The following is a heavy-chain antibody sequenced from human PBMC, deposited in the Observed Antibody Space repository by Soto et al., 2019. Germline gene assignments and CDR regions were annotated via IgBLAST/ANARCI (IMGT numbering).Heavy chain of an antibody. CDR3: ARDRMGATTLGAFDI. D-gene: IGHD1-26*01. J-gene: IGHJ3*02. Sequence: QVQLVQSGAEVKKPGASVKVSCKASGYTFTSYGISWVRQAPGQGLEWMGWISAYNGNTNYAQKFQGWVTMTRDTSISTAYMELSRLRSDDTAVYYCARDRMGATTLGAFDIWGQGTMVTVSS. CDR2: ISAYNGNT. V-gene: IGHV1-18*04. CDR1: GYTFTSYG.